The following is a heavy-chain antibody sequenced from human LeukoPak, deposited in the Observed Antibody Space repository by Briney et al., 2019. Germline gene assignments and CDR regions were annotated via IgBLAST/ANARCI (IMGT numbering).Heavy chain of an antibody. Sequence: ASVKVSCKTSGYTFTAYYMHWVRQAPGQGLEWMGWINPNSGDTDYAQRFQGRVTMTRDTSIGTGYMELTRLRSDDTAVYYCASGVYSYGYHYYYMDVWGKGTTVTISS. CDR3: ASGVYSYGYHYYYMDV. D-gene: IGHD5-18*01. CDR2: INPNSGDT. V-gene: IGHV1-2*02. J-gene: IGHJ6*03. CDR1: GYTFTAYY.